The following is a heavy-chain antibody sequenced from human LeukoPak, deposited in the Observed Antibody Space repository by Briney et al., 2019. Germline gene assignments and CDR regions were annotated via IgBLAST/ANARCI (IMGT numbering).Heavy chain of an antibody. Sequence: GGSLRLSCAASGFTFSIYAMSWVRQAPGKGPEWVSVIYSGGSTYYADSVKGRFTISRDNAKNTLYLQMNSLRAEDTAVYYCAREAAAGTFDYWGQGTLDTVSS. V-gene: IGHV3-53*01. D-gene: IGHD6-13*01. CDR2: IYSGGST. CDR1: GFTFSIYA. CDR3: AREAAAGTFDY. J-gene: IGHJ4*02.